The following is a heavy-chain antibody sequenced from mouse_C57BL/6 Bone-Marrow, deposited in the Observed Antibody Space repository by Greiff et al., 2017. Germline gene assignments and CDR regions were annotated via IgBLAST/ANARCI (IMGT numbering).Heavy chain of an antibody. Sequence: VMLVESGPGLVAPSQSLSITCTVSGFSLTSYAISWVRQPPGKGLEWLGVIWTGGGTNYNSALKSRLSISKDNSKSQVFLKMNSLQTDDTARYYCAREFITTVVGGYFDVWGTGTTVTVSS. V-gene: IGHV2-9-1*01. CDR1: GFSLTSYA. CDR3: AREFITTVVGGYFDV. CDR2: IWTGGGT. D-gene: IGHD1-1*01. J-gene: IGHJ1*03.